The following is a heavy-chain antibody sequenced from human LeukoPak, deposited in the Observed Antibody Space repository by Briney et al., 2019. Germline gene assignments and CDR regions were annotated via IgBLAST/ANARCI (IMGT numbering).Heavy chain of an antibody. CDR2: IYTSGST. Sequence: SETLSLTCTVSGGSISSYYWSWIRQTPGKGLEWIEYIYTSGSTNYNPSLKSRVTISVDTSKNQFSLKLSSVTAADTAVYYCASGLYSSAWYYFDYWGQGTLVTVSS. CDR3: ASGLYSSAWYYFDY. J-gene: IGHJ4*02. V-gene: IGHV4-4*09. D-gene: IGHD6-19*01. CDR1: GGSISSYY.